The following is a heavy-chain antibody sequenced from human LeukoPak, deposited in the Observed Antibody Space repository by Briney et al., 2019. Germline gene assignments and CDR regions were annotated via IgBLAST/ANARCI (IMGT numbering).Heavy chain of an antibody. Sequence: GGSLRLSCAASGFTFSSYWMHWVRQAPGKGLVWVSRINSDGSSTSYADAVKGRFTISRDNAKNTLYLQMNTLRVEDTAVYYCARWPTTDAGYGYGYPFDYWGQGTLVTVSS. D-gene: IGHD5-18*01. CDR2: INSDGSST. J-gene: IGHJ4*02. CDR3: ARWPTTDAGYGYGYPFDY. CDR1: GFTFSSYW. V-gene: IGHV3-74*01.